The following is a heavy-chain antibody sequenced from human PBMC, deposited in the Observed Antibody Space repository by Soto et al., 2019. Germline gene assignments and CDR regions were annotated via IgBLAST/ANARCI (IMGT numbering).Heavy chain of an antibody. D-gene: IGHD6-19*01. Sequence: QVQLQESGPGLVKPSETLSLTCTVSGGSVSSGSYYWSWIRQPPGKGLEWIGYIYYSGSTNYNPSLKRRVPISVDTSKNPFSLTLSSVTAADTAVYYCARGIEGWYQGRYYYGMDVWGQGTTVTVSS. CDR2: IYYSGST. CDR3: ARGIEGWYQGRYYYGMDV. J-gene: IGHJ6*02. V-gene: IGHV4-61*01. CDR1: GGSVSSGSYY.